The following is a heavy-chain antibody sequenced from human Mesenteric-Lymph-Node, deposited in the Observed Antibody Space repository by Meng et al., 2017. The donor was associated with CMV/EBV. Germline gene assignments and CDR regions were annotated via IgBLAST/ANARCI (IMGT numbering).Heavy chain of an antibody. CDR2: IVVGSGNT. V-gene: IGHV1-58*01. J-gene: IGHJ6*02. CDR3: AAGYGSYPAGDV. Sequence: SVKVSCKASGFTFTSSAVQWVRQARGQRLGWIGWIVVGSGNTNYAQKFQERVTITRDMSTSTAYMELSSLRSEDTAVYYCAAGYGSYPAGDVWGQGTTVTVSS. CDR1: GFTFTSSA. D-gene: IGHD1-26*01.